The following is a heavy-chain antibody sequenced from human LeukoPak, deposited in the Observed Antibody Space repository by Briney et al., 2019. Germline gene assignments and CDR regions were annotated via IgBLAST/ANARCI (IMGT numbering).Heavy chain of an antibody. J-gene: IGHJ4*02. CDR1: GGSISGYY. CDR2: IYYSGST. CDR3: ARLEEFYGSGMFDY. Sequence: SETLSLTCTVSGGSISGYYWSWIRQPPGKGLEWIGYIYYSGSTNYNPSLKSRVTISVDTSKNQFSLKLSSVTAADTAVYYCARLEEFYGSGMFDYWGQGTLVTVSS. V-gene: IGHV4-59*08. D-gene: IGHD3-10*01.